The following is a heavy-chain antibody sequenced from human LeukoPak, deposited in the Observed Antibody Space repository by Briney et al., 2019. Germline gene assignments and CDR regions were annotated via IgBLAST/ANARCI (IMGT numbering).Heavy chain of an antibody. CDR1: GGSFSGYY. J-gene: IGHJ4*02. CDR2: INHSGST. Sequence: PSETLSLTCAVYGGSFSGYYWSWIRQPPGKGLEWIGEINHSGSTNYNPSLKSRVTISVDTSKNQFSLKLSSVTAADTAVYYCARKGSNKNYYDSSGYYYPFDYWAREPWSPSPQ. D-gene: IGHD3-22*01. CDR3: ARKGSNKNYYDSSGYYYPFDY. V-gene: IGHV4-34*01.